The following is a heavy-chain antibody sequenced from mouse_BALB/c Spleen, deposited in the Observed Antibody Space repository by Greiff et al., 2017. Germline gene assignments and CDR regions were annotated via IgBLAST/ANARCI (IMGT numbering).Heavy chain of an antibody. Sequence: QVQLQQPGAELVKPGAPVKLSCKASGYTFTSYWMNWVKQRPGRGLEWIGRIDPSDSETHYNQKFKDKATLTVDKSSSTAYIQLSSLTSEDSAVYYGARPPYGNYGAWFAYWGQGTLVTVSA. J-gene: IGHJ3*01. CDR2: IDPSDSET. V-gene: IGHV1-69*02. CDR1: GYTFTSYW. D-gene: IGHD2-10*02. CDR3: ARPPYGNYGAWFAY.